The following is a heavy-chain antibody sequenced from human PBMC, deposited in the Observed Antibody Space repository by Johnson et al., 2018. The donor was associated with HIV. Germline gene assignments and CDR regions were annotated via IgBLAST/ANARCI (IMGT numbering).Heavy chain of an antibody. Sequence: VQLVESGGGLVQPGGSLRLSCAASGFTFSNYGMHWVRQGTGRGLEWVSAIGTAGDTSYPGSVKGRFTISRENAKKSLYLQMNSLRAEDTAVYYCARESRGVVVVTQGAFDIWGQGTMVTVSS. J-gene: IGHJ3*02. D-gene: IGHD2-15*01. CDR1: GFTFSNYG. CDR2: IGTAGDT. CDR3: ARESRGVVVVTQGAFDI. V-gene: IGHV3-13*01.